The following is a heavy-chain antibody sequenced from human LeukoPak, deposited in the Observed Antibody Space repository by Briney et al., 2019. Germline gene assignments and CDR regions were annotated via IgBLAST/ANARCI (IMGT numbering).Heavy chain of an antibody. D-gene: IGHD1-26*01. Sequence: SGPTLVRPTRTLTLTCTFSGFSLGTSEVGVGWIRQPPGQALEWLAIIYWDDDKRYNPSLKGRLTITKDTSNNQVVLTMTAMDPLDTGTYFCAHRPKALRQGGFDYWGQGTLVTVSS. CDR1: GFSLGTSEVG. CDR2: IYWDDDK. V-gene: IGHV2-5*02. CDR3: AHRPKALRQGGFDY. J-gene: IGHJ4*02.